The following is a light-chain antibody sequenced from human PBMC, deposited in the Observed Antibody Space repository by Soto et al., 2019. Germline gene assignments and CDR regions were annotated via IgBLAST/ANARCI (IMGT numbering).Light chain of an antibody. CDR2: EVN. Sequence: QSALTQPPSASGSPGQSVTISCTGTSSDVGGYNYVSWYQQHPGKAPKLMIYEVNKRPSGVPDRFSGSKSGNTASLTVSGLQAEYEADYYCSSYAGTNHYVFGTGTKLTVL. V-gene: IGLV2-8*01. CDR1: SSDVGGYNY. CDR3: SSYAGTNHYV. J-gene: IGLJ1*01.